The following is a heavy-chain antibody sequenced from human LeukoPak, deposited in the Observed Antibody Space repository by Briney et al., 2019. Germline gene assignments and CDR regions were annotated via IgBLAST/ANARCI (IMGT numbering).Heavy chain of an antibody. Sequence: NPSETLSLTCTVSGGSISSYYWSWIRQPPGKGLEWIGYIYYSGSTNYNPSLKSRVTISVDTSKNQFSLKLSSVTAADTAVYYCASYQGGHDAFDIWGQGTMVTVSS. V-gene: IGHV4-59*01. D-gene: IGHD2-2*01. CDR3: ASYQGGHDAFDI. CDR1: GGSISSYY. J-gene: IGHJ3*02. CDR2: IYYSGST.